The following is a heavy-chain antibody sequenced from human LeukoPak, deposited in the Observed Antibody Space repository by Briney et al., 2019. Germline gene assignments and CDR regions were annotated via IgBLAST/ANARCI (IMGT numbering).Heavy chain of an antibody. D-gene: IGHD2-15*01. CDR2: ISDSGGRT. CDR1: GFTFSSYV. J-gene: IGHJ4*02. Sequence: GGSLRLSCAASGFTFSSYVMSWVRQAPGKGLEWVSVISDSGGRTYYTDSVRGRFTISRDNSKNTVYLLMNSLRADDTAVYYCARDGNPYCSGGNCFLDHWGQGTLVTVSS. V-gene: IGHV3-23*01. CDR3: ARDGNPYCSGGNCFLDH.